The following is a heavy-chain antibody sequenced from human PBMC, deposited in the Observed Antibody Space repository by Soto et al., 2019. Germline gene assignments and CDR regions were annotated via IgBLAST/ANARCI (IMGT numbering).Heavy chain of an antibody. V-gene: IGHV3-7*01. CDR3: ATYDFWGWMDV. CDR1: GFTFSSYW. Sequence: GGSLRLSCAASGFTFSSYWMSWVRQAPGKGLEWVANIKQDGSEKYYVDSVKGRFTISRDNAKNSLYLQMNSLRAEDTAVYYFATYDFWGWMDVWGPGTTVTVSS. J-gene: IGHJ6*02. CDR2: IKQDGSEK. D-gene: IGHD3-3*01.